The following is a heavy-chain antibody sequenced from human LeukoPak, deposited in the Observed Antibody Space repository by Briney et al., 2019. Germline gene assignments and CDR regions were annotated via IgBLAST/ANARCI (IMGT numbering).Heavy chain of an antibody. V-gene: IGHV3-48*01. CDR2: INGNSDNI. Sequence: GGSLRLSCAASGFTFSSYSMNWVRQAPGKGLERVSYINGNSDNIHYAESVKGRFTISRDNAKNSLYLEMNSLRVEDTAVYYCVRDQPWAFDYWGQGALVTVSS. J-gene: IGHJ4*02. CDR1: GFTFSSYS. D-gene: IGHD7-27*01. CDR3: VRDQPWAFDY.